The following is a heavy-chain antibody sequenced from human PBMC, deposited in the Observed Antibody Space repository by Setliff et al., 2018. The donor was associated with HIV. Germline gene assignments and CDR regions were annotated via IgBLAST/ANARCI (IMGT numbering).Heavy chain of an antibody. CDR1: GFSLTTSGMC. Sequence: GSGPTLVNPTQTLTLTCTFSGFSLTTSGMCVSWIRQPPGKALEWLARIDWDDDKYYSTSLKTRLTISKDTSKNQVVLTVTNMDPVDTATYYCARMSAAGSPYYFDYWGQGTLVTVSS. D-gene: IGHD6-13*01. J-gene: IGHJ4*02. V-gene: IGHV2-70*11. CDR2: IDWDDDK. CDR3: ARMSAAGSPYYFDY.